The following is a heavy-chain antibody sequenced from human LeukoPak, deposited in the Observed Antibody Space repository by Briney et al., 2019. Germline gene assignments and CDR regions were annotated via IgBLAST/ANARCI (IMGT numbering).Heavy chain of an antibody. CDR1: GFTFSNAW. J-gene: IGHJ6*03. Sequence: GGSLRLSCAASGFTFSNAWMSWVRQAPGKGLEWVGRIKSKTDGGTTDYAAPVKGRFTISRDDSKNTLYLQMNSLKTEDTAVYYCTTEKGYYYYYYMDVWGKGTTVTVSS. V-gene: IGHV3-15*01. CDR3: TTEKGYYYYYYMDV. CDR2: IKSKTDGGTT.